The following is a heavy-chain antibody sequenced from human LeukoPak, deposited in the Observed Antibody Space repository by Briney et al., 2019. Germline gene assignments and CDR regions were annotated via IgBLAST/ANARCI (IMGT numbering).Heavy chain of an antibody. D-gene: IGHD1-1*01. V-gene: IGHV4-38-2*02. Sequence: SETLSLTCTVSGSSISSGYYWGWIRQPPGKGLEWIGTIYHSGSTYSNPSLRSRVTISVDTSKNQFSLKLSSVTAADTAIYYCASLRDWNDGGSFDSWGQGTLVTVSS. CDR1: GSSISSGYY. J-gene: IGHJ4*02. CDR2: IYHSGST. CDR3: ASLRDWNDGGSFDS.